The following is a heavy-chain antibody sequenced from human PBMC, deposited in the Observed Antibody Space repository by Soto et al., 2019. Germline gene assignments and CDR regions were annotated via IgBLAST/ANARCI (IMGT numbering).Heavy chain of an antibody. V-gene: IGHV3-23*01. D-gene: IGHD3-16*01. Sequence: EVHLLESGGGLVQPGGSLRLSCAASGFTFSTYAMSWVRQAPWKGLEWVSFIRGSGDSTYYAASVKGRFTISRGNSKNTLYVQINRLRADDTAVYYCARGGTVNYRGQGSVATVSS. CDR3: ARGGTVNY. CDR2: IRGSGDST. J-gene: IGHJ4*02. CDR1: GFTFSTYA.